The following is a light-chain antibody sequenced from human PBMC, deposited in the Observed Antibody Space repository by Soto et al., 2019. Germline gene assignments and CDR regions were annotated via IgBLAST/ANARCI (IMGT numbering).Light chain of an antibody. CDR3: QQIKSNLIT. CDR1: QGINSY. CDR2: AAS. J-gene: IGKJ5*01. V-gene: IGKV1-9*01. Sequence: DIQLTQSPSFLSASVGDRVTITCRASQGINSYLAWYQQKPGKAPKLLIYAASTLQSGVPSRFSGSGSGTEFTLTISSLQPEDFATYYCQQIKSNLITFGQGTRLEIK.